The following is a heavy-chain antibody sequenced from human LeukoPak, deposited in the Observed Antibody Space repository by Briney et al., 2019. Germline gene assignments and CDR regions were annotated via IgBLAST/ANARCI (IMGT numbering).Heavy chain of an antibody. CDR2: MNPDSGNT. CDR3: ARARSYRHQLNALSYWFDP. CDR1: GYTFTDYA. J-gene: IGHJ5*02. Sequence: ASVKVSCKSSGYTFTDYAINWVRQAAGQGLEWMGWMNPDSGNTGYAQRFQGRVIMTSDTSINTAYMELTSLRSGDTAVYYCARARSYRHQLNALSYWFDPWGQGTLVTVSS. D-gene: IGHD5-24*01. V-gene: IGHV1-8*02.